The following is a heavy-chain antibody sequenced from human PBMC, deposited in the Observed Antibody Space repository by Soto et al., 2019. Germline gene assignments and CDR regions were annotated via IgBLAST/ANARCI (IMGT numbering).Heavy chain of an antibody. V-gene: IGHV3-23*01. CDR3: AKATNDWTYHFDY. CDR1: GFTFDSFA. J-gene: IGHJ4*02. D-gene: IGHD3-9*01. CDR2: LSGVGDDT. Sequence: EVQLLESGGDLVQPWGSLRLSCAASGFTFDSFAMTWVRQAPGKGLEWVSALSGVGDDTNYADSVKGRFTISRDNSKNTLYLQINSRRPEDTAVYYCAKATNDWTYHFDYWGQGTPVTVSS.